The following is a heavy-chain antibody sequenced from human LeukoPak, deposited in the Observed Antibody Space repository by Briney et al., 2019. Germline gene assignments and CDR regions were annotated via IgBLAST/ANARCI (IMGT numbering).Heavy chain of an antibody. Sequence: GGSLRLSCAPSGFTFSSYSMNWVRQAPGKGLEWVSYISSSSSTIYYADSVKGRFTISRDNAKNSLYLQMNSLRAEDTAVYYCAGGYSGYDWQLDYWGQGTLVTVSS. J-gene: IGHJ4*02. CDR3: AGGYSGYDWQLDY. V-gene: IGHV3-48*01. D-gene: IGHD5-12*01. CDR1: GFTFSSYS. CDR2: ISSSSSTI.